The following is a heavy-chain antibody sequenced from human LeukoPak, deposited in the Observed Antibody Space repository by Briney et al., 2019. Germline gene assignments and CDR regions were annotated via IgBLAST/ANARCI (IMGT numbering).Heavy chain of an antibody. J-gene: IGHJ5*02. Sequence: SETLSLTCTVYGGSFSGYYWSWIRQPPGKGLEWIGGINHSGSTNYNPSLKSRVTISVDTSKNQFSLKLSSVTAADTAVYYCARVTSCSSTSCYGPNWFDPWGQGTLVTVSS. CDR2: INHSGST. CDR1: GGSFSGYY. CDR3: ARVTSCSSTSCYGPNWFDP. V-gene: IGHV4-34*01. D-gene: IGHD2-2*01.